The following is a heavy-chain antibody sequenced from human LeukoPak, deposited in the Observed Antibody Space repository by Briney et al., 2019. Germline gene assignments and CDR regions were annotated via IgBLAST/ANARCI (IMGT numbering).Heavy chain of an antibody. D-gene: IGHD6-19*01. CDR3: TRDLGSSGWYTSFDY. V-gene: IGHV1-69*04. Sequence: SVKVSCKASGGTFSSYAISWVRQAPGQGLEWMGRIIPILGIANYAQKFQGRVTITADKSTSTAYMELSSLRSDDTAVYYCTRDLGSSGWYTSFDYWGQGTLVTVSS. CDR1: GGTFSSYA. J-gene: IGHJ4*02. CDR2: IIPILGIA.